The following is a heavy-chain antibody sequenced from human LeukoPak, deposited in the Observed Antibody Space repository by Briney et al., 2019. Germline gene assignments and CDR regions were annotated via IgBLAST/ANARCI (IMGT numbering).Heavy chain of an antibody. J-gene: IGHJ5*02. CDR1: GGSIISGRYY. V-gene: IGHV4-31*03. D-gene: IGHD3-10*01. Sequence: PSQTLSFTCSVSGGSIISGRYYWSWIRQPPGKGLEWIGHIYDSGSPYYNPSLKSRVTISVDTSKNQFSLKLSSVTAADTAVYYCARGRRLYYYGSGSYYTHDWFDPWGQGTLVTVSS. CDR2: IYDSGSP. CDR3: ARGRRLYYYGSGSYYTHDWFDP.